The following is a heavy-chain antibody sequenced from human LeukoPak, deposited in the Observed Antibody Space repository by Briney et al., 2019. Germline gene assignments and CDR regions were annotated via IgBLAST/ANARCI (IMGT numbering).Heavy chain of an antibody. Sequence: GESLKISCKGSGYSFATYWIAWWRQMPGKGLEGMGIIYLDESNIRYSPSFQGLVTISSHKSISTAYLQWSSLKASDTAIYYCARPPSRGYSSSFEYWGQGTLVTVSS. D-gene: IGHD2-2*03. CDR3: ARPPSRGYSSSFEY. J-gene: IGHJ4*02. CDR2: IYLDESNI. CDR1: GYSFATYW. V-gene: IGHV5-51*01.